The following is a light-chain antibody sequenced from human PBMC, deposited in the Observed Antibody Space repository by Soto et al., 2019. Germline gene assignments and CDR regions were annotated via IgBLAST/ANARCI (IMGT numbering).Light chain of an antibody. J-gene: IGKJ1*01. CDR3: QQYYNWRT. V-gene: IGKV3-15*01. Sequence: EIVMTQSPATLSVSPGERATLSCRASQSVNRNIAWSQQKPGQAPRLLIYGASTRATGVPARFSGSGSGTEFTLTISSLQAEDFAVYCCQQYYNWRTFGQGTNVEIK. CDR2: GAS. CDR1: QSVNRN.